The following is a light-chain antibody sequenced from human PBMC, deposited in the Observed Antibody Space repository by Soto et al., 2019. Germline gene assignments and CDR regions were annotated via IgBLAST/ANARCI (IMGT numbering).Light chain of an antibody. Sequence: QSALTQPPSASGSPGQSVTISCTGTSSDVGGYNYVSWYRQHPGKAPKLMIYEVTQRPSGVPNRFSGSKSGNTASLTVSGLQAEDEADYYCNSYAASGNLWVFGGGTKLTVL. CDR2: EVT. CDR3: NSYAASGNLWV. V-gene: IGLV2-8*01. J-gene: IGLJ3*02. CDR1: SSDVGGYNY.